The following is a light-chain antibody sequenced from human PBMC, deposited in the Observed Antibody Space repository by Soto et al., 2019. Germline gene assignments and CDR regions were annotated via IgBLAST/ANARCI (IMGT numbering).Light chain of an antibody. CDR1: SSNIGAGYA. J-gene: IGLJ2*01. CDR3: QSFDSSLSVVV. V-gene: IGLV1-40*01. CDR2: DNN. Sequence: QAVVTQPPSVSGAPGQRINISCTGSSSNIGAGYAVHWYQHLPGTAPKLLIFDNNNRPSGVPDRFSGSKSGTSASLAITGLQAEDEADYYCQSFDSSLSVVVFGGGTKVTVL.